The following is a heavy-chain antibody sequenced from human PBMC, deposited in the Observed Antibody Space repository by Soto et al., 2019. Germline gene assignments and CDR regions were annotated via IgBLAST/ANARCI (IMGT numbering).Heavy chain of an antibody. CDR1: GDSLSINISA. J-gene: IGHJ3*02. CDR2: TYYRSKWYN. CDR3: ARVVVVAATYAFDS. D-gene: IGHD2-15*01. V-gene: IGHV6-1*01. Sequence: SPTLSLHCAISGDSLSINISACNWIQKSPSRGLEWLGRTYYRSKWYNDYAVSVKSRITINPDTSKNQFSLQLNSVTPEDTAVYYCARVVVVAATYAFDSWGQGTMVTVSS.